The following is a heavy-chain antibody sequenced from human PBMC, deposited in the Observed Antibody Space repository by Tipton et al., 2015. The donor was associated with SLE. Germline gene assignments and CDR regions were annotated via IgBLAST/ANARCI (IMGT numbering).Heavy chain of an antibody. CDR3: ARDRPVVGATGAFDI. J-gene: IGHJ3*02. CDR1: GYSISSGYY. V-gene: IGHV4-38-2*02. D-gene: IGHD1-26*01. CDR2: IYHSGST. Sequence: TLSLTCAVSGYSISSGYYWGWIRQPPGKGLEWIGSIYHSGSTYYNPSLKSRVTISVDTSKNQFSLKLSSVTAADTAVYYCARDRPVVGATGAFDIWGQGTMVTVSS.